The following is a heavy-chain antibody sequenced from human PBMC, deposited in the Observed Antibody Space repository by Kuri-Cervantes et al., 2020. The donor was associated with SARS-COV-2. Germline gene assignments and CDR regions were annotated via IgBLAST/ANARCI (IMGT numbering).Heavy chain of an antibody. CDR1: GGTFSSYA. Sequence: SVKVSCKASGGTFSSYAISWVRQAPGQGLEWMGGIIPIFGTANYAQKFQGRVTITTDESTSTAYMELSSLRSEDTAVYYCARGGVGATQDCSFDYWGQGTRGTDSS. CDR3: ARGGVGATQDCSFDY. J-gene: IGHJ4*02. D-gene: IGHD1-26*01. V-gene: IGHV1-69*05. CDR2: IIPIFGTA.